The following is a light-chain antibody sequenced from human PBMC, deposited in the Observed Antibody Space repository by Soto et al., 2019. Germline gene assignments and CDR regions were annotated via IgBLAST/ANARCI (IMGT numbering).Light chain of an antibody. J-gene: IGLJ2*01. CDR1: SGHSSYI. CDR2: LEGSGSY. Sequence: QSVLTQSSSASASLGSSVKLTCTLSSGHSSYIIAWHQQQPGKAPRYLMKLEGSGSYNKGSGVPCRFSGSSSGADRYLTISNLQFEDEADYYCETWDSNTRVFGEGTKLTVL. V-gene: IGLV4-60*02. CDR3: ETWDSNTRV.